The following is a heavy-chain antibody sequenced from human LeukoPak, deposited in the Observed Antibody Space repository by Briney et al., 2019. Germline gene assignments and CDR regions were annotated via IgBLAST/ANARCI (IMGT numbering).Heavy chain of an antibody. Sequence: EASQTLSLTCTVSGGSISSGGYYWSWIRQHPGKGVEWIGYIYYSGSTYYNPSLKSRVTISVDTSKNQFSLKLSSVTAADTAVYYCARDPYSSSSFDAFDIWGQGTMVTVSS. CDR2: IYYSGST. CDR3: ARDPYSSSSFDAFDI. CDR1: GGSISSGGYY. J-gene: IGHJ3*02. D-gene: IGHD6-6*01. V-gene: IGHV4-31*03.